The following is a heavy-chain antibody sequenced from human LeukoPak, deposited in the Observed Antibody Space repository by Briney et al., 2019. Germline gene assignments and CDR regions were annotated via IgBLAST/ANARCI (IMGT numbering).Heavy chain of an antibody. J-gene: IGHJ4*02. CDR1: GFTFINTC. CDR3: TTGGVYGDYGDY. CDR2: IKSKTDGGTT. V-gene: IGHV3-15*01. Sequence: GGSLRLSCAASGFTFINTCMSWVRQAPGKGLEWGVRIKSKTDGGTTDYAAPLKDSFTISRDDSKNTLHQQRNSLKTEDTAVYYCTTGGVYGDYGDYWGQGTLVTVSS. D-gene: IGHD4-17*01.